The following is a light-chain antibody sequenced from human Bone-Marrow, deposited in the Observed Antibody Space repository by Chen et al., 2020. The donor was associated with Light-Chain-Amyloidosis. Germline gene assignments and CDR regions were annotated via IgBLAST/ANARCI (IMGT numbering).Light chain of an antibody. V-gene: IGLV3-21*02. CDR3: QVWDRSSDRPV. CDR1: NIGSTS. Sequence: SYVLTQPSSVSVAPGQTATIACGGNNIGSTSVQWYQQTPGQAPLLVVYDDSDRPSGIPERLSGSNLGNTATLTISRVEAGDEADYYCQVWDRSSDRPVFGGGTKLTVL. J-gene: IGLJ3*02. CDR2: DDS.